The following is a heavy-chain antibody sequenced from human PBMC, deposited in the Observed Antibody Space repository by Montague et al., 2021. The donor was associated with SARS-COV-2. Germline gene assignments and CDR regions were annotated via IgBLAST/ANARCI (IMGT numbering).Heavy chain of an antibody. D-gene: IGHD5-24*01. V-gene: IGHV3-72*01. Sequence: SLRLSCAASGFTFSDYYMDWVRQAPGKGLEWVGRIRNKHYSYTTQYAASVKGRFIISRDDSESLLHLQMNSLGIEDTAVYFCARRRVSDGFDIWGQGTMVTVSS. CDR1: GFTFSDYY. J-gene: IGHJ3*02. CDR2: IRNKHYSYTT. CDR3: ARRRVSDGFDI.